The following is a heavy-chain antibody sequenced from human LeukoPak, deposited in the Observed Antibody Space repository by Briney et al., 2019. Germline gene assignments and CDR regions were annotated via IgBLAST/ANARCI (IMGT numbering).Heavy chain of an antibody. Sequence: PGGSLRLSYAASGFTFNTYTMNWVRQAPGKGLEWVSSISSSSSYIYYADSVKGRFTISRDNAKNSLYLQMNSLRAADTAVYYCARDLYGDYSFDYWGQGTLVTVSS. D-gene: IGHD4-17*01. V-gene: IGHV3-21*01. CDR1: GFTFNTYT. CDR2: ISSSSSYI. CDR3: ARDLYGDYSFDY. J-gene: IGHJ4*02.